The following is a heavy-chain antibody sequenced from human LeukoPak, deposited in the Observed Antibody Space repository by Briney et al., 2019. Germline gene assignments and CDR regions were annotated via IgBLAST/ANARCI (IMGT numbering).Heavy chain of an antibody. D-gene: IGHD3-9*01. V-gene: IGHV3-33*01. J-gene: IGHJ6*02. Sequence: PGGSLRLSCAASGFTFSSYGMHWVRQAPGKGLEWVAVIRYDGSNKYYADSVKGRFTISRDNSKNTLYLQMNSLRAEDTAVYYCARGPILRYFDWSYYGMDVWGQGTTVTVSS. CDR3: ARGPILRYFDWSYYGMDV. CDR1: GFTFSSYG. CDR2: IRYDGSNK.